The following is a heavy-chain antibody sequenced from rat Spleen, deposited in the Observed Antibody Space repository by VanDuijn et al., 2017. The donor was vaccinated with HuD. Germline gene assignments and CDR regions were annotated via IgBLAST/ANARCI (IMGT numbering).Heavy chain of an antibody. J-gene: IGHJ2*01. Sequence: EVQLVESGGGLVQPGGSLKLSCTASGFTLSKFGMAWVCQAPTKGLEWVASITYDGCGTSYRDSVKGRFTISRDTAQNILYLQMNSPRSEDTATNYCATERHYSAHFDYWGQGVMVTVSS. D-gene: IGHD1-1*01. CDR3: ATERHYSAHFDY. CDR1: GFTLSKFG. CDR2: ITYDGCGT. V-gene: IGHV5-29*01.